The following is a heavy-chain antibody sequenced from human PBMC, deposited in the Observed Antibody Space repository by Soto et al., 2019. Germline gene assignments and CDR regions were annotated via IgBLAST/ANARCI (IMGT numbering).Heavy chain of an antibody. CDR2: ISGSGGST. D-gene: IGHD1-26*01. CDR3: AKEGGGATISFDY. CDR1: GFSFSSYA. Sequence: GGSLTLSCAASGFSFSSYAMSWVRQAPGKGLEWVSAISGSGGSTYYADSVKGRFTISRDNSKNTLYLQMNSLRAEDTAVYYCAKEGGGATISFDYWGQGTLVTVSS. V-gene: IGHV3-23*01. J-gene: IGHJ4*02.